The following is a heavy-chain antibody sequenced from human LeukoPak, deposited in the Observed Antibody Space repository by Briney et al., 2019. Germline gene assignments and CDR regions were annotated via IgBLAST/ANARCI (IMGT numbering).Heavy chain of an antibody. CDR2: IYYSGNT. D-gene: IGHD5-12*01. CDR3: ARGSGSGYDNNWFDP. V-gene: IGHV4-39*01. Sequence: PSETLSLTCTVSGVSISSSNSYWGWIRQPPGKGLEWIGSIYYSGNTYYNASLKSQVSISIDTSKNQFSLRLTSVTAADTAVYYCARGSGSGYDNNWFDPWAREPWSPSPQ. J-gene: IGHJ5*02. CDR1: GVSISSSNSY.